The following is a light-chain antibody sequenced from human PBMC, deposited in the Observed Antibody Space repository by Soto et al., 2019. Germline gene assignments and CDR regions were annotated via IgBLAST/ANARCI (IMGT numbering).Light chain of an antibody. J-gene: IGKJ1*01. Sequence: DIQMTQSPSSLSASVGDRVTITCRASQSITTYLHWYQKKPGKAPKLLIYAASSLQSGVPSRFSGSGSGTDFTLTISSLQPEDFATYYCQQYNSPWTFGQGTKVEIK. CDR3: QQYNSPWT. CDR1: QSITTY. V-gene: IGKV1-39*01. CDR2: AAS.